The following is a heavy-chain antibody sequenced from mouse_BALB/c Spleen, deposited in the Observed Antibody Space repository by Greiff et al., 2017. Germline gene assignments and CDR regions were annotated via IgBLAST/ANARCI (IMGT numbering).Heavy chain of an antibody. J-gene: IGHJ3*01. CDR1: GFTFSDYY. CDR2: ISDGGSYT. V-gene: IGHV5-4*02. CDR3: ARGSTMITAWFAY. D-gene: IGHD2-4*01. Sequence: DVMLVESGGGLVKPGGSLKLSCAASGFTFSDYYMYWVRQTPEKRLEWVATISDGGSYTYYPDSVKGRFTISRDNAKNNLYLQMSSLKSEDTAMYYCARGSTMITAWFAYWGQGTLVTVSA.